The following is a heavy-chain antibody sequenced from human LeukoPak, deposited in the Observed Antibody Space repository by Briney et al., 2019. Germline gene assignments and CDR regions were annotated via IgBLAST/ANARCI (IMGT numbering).Heavy chain of an antibody. CDR2: ISYDGSNK. D-gene: IGHD3-9*01. V-gene: IGHV3-30*18. CDR3: AKVLKLRYFDWLLPSDY. J-gene: IGHJ4*02. CDR1: GFTFSNYG. Sequence: GGSLRLSCAASGFTFSNYGMHWVRQGPGKGLEWVAVISYDGSNKYYADSVKGRFTISRDNSKNTLYLQMNSLRAEDTAVYYCAKVLKLRYFDWLLPSDYWGQGTPVTVSS.